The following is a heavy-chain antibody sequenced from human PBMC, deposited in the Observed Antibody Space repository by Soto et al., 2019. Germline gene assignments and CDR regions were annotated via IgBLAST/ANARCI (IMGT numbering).Heavy chain of an antibody. V-gene: IGHV1-69*01. CDR3: AREEAYCGGDCYSDY. CDR1: GGTFSSYA. Sequence: QVQLVQSGAEVKKPGSSVKVSCKASGGTFSSYAISWVRQAPGQGLEWMGGSIPIFGTANYAQKFQGRVTITADESTSTAYMELSSLRSEDTAVYYCAREEAYCGGDCYSDYWGQGTLVTVSS. CDR2: SIPIFGTA. D-gene: IGHD2-21*02. J-gene: IGHJ4*02.